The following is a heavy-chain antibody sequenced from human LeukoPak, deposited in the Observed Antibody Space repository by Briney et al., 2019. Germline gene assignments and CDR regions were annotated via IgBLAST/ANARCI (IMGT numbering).Heavy chain of an antibody. Sequence: GGSLRLSCAASGFTFSSYSMNWVRQAPGKGLEWVSSISSSSSYIYYADPVKGRFTISRDNAKNSLYLQMNSLRAEDTAVYYCARVAVAGPAKDYWGQGTLVTVSS. V-gene: IGHV3-21*01. CDR3: ARVAVAGPAKDY. CDR2: ISSSSSYI. J-gene: IGHJ4*02. D-gene: IGHD6-19*01. CDR1: GFTFSSYS.